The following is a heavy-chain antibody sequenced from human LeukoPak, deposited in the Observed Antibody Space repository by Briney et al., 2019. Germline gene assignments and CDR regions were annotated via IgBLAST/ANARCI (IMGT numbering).Heavy chain of an antibody. V-gene: IGHV3-48*01. D-gene: IGHD2-15*01. CDR1: GFTFSSYS. J-gene: IGHJ4*02. Sequence: GGSLRLSCAASGFTFSSYSMNWVRQAPGKGLEWVSYISSSSSTIYYADSVKGRFTISRDNAKDSLYLQMNSLRAEDTAVYYCARGWRDVDYWGQGTLVTVSS. CDR3: ARGWRDVDY. CDR2: ISSSSSTI.